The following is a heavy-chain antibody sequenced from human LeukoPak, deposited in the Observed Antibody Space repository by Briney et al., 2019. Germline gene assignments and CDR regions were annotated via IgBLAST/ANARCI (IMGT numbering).Heavy chain of an antibody. D-gene: IGHD2-21*02. Sequence: ASVKVSFKASGGTFISYTSSWVRQAPGQGVEWVGGIIPIFGIANYAQKFQGRVTITADESTSTDYMELSSLRSEDTAVYYCARSQRAGDQWSFDYWGQGTLVTVSS. CDR2: IIPIFGIA. CDR1: GGTFISYT. CDR3: ARSQRAGDQWSFDY. J-gene: IGHJ4*02. V-gene: IGHV1-69*01.